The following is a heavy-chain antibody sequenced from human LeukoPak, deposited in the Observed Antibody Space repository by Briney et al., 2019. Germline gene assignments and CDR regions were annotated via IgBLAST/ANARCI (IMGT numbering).Heavy chain of an antibody. CDR1: GFTFSSHA. J-gene: IGHJ4*02. CDR3: AKGLWFGELQFALDY. D-gene: IGHD3-10*01. CDR2: ISGSGETT. Sequence: GGSLRLSCAASGFTFSSHAMSWVRQAPGKGLEWVSAISGSGETTYYGDSVKGRFTISSDNSKNTLYLHMNSLRAEDTAVYYCAKGLWFGELQFALDYWGQGTLVNVSS. V-gene: IGHV3-23*01.